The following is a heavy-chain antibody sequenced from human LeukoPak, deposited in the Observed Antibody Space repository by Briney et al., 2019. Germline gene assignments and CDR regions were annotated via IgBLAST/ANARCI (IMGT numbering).Heavy chain of an antibody. CDR2: ISAYNGNT. D-gene: IGHD4-17*01. Sequence: APVKVSCKASGYTFTSYGISWVRQAPGQGLEWMGWISAYNGNTKYAQKIKGTVTMTTDTSTSTAYMELRSLRSDDTAVYYCSRDRGTAVTVFDYWGQGTLVTVSS. CDR1: GYTFTSYG. V-gene: IGHV1-18*01. CDR3: SRDRGTAVTVFDY. J-gene: IGHJ4*02.